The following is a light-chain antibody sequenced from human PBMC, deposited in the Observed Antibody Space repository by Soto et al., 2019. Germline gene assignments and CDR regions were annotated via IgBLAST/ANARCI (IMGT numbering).Light chain of an antibody. CDR2: GNS. J-gene: IGLJ1*01. CDR3: QSYDSSLSGWV. CDR1: SSNIGAGYD. V-gene: IGLV1-40*01. Sequence: QSVLTQPPSVSGAPGQRVTISCTGNSSNIGAGYDVYWYQQLPGTAPKLLIYGNSNRPSGVPDRFSGSKSGTSASLAITGLQAEDEADYYCQSYDSSLSGWVFGTGTKLTVL.